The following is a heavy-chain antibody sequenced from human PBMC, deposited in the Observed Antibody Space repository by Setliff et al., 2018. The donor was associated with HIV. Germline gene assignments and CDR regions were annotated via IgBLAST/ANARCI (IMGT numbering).Heavy chain of an antibody. CDR2: INHSGST. V-gene: IGHV4-34*01. Sequence: PSETLSLTCAVYGGSFSGYYWSWIRQPPGKGLEWSGEINHSGSTNYNPSLKSRVTISVDTSKNQFSLKLSSVTAADTAVYYCARDYCGGDCYFPYYYYGMDVWGQGTTVTVSS. D-gene: IGHD2-21*02. CDR3: ARDYCGGDCYFPYYYYGMDV. J-gene: IGHJ6*02. CDR1: GGSFSGYY.